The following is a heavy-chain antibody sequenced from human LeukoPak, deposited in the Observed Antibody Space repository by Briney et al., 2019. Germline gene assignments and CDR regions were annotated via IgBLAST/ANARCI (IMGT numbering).Heavy chain of an antibody. J-gene: IGHJ4*02. D-gene: IGHD3-22*01. Sequence: ASVTVSCKASGYTFTSYGISWVRQAPGQGLEWMGWISAYNGNTNYAQKLQGRVTMTTDTSTSTAYMELRSLRSDDTAVYYCARVVDYYDSSGGYYFDYWGQGTLVTVSS. CDR3: ARVVDYYDSSGGYYFDY. V-gene: IGHV1-18*01. CDR1: GYTFTSYG. CDR2: ISAYNGNT.